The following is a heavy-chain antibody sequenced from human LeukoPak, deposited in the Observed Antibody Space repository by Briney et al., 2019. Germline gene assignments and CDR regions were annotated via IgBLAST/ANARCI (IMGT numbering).Heavy chain of an antibody. J-gene: IGHJ3*02. Sequence: SETLSLTCAVSGGSISSSNWWSWVRQPPGRGLEWIGEIYHSGSTNYNPSLKSRVTISVDKSKNQFSLKLSSVTAADTAVYYCARGLLLWFGDHSPDAFDIWGQGTMVTVSS. CDR1: GGSISSSNW. D-gene: IGHD3-10*01. V-gene: IGHV4-4*02. CDR3: ARGLLLWFGDHSPDAFDI. CDR2: IYHSGST.